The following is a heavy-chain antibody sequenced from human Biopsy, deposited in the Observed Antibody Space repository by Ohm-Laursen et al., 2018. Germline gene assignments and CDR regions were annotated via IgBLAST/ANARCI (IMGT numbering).Heavy chain of an antibody. J-gene: IGHJ5*02. V-gene: IGHV4-59*01. CDR1: GGSISSYY. Sequence: TLSLTCNVSGGSISSYYWSWIRQSPGKGLEWIGFIFYSGSTYYNPSLKSRTTTSVDSSKNQFSLRLRSVTAADTAVYYCARGGNGYNYVTPGTWFDPWGRGTPVTVSS. CDR2: IFYSGST. D-gene: IGHD5-24*01. CDR3: ARGGNGYNYVTPGTWFDP.